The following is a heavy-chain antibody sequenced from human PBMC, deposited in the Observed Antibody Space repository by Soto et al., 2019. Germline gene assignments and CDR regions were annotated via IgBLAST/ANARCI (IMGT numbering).Heavy chain of an antibody. D-gene: IGHD3-10*01. J-gene: IGHJ6*02. CDR2: INHSGST. Sequence: QVQLQQWGAGLLKPSETLSLTCAVYGGSFSGYYWSWIRQPPGKGLEWIGEINHSGSTNYNPSLNTRVTISGSPCKNQFSLQLSSVTAADTAVYYCARFPPTYYYGPGSALVDYGIDVWGQGTTVTVSS. V-gene: IGHV4-34*01. CDR1: GGSFSGYY. CDR3: ARFPPTYYYGPGSALVDYGIDV.